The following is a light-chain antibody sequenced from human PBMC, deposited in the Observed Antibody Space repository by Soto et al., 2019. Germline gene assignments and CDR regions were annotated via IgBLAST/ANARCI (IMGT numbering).Light chain of an antibody. V-gene: IGLV2-11*01. CDR2: DVS. CDR3: CSYAGSYTWV. CDR1: SSDVGGYNS. J-gene: IGLJ3*02. Sequence: QSALTQPRSVSGSPGQSVTISCTGTSSDVGGYNSVYWYQQHPSKAPRLMIYDVSKRPSGVPDRFFGSKSGSTASLTISGLQAEEEADYYRCSYAGSYTWVFGGGTKLTVL.